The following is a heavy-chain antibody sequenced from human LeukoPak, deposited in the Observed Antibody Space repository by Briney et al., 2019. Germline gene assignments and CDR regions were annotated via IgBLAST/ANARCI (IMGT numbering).Heavy chain of an antibody. V-gene: IGHV2-70*11. J-gene: IGHJ3*02. CDR2: IDWDDDE. CDR3: ARTIGPDALDI. CDR1: GFSLSTIGMC. Sequence: SGPALVKPTQTLTLTCSFSGFSLSTIGMCVNWVRQPPGKALEWLARIDWDDDEYYNTSLKTRLTISKDTSKNQVVLTMTNMDPVDTATYFYARTIGPDALDIWGQGTMVTVS. D-gene: IGHD2/OR15-2a*01.